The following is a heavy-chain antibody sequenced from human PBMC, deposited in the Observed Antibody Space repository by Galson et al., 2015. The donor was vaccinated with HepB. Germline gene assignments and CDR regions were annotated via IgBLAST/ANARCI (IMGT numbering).Heavy chain of an antibody. CDR2: ISYDGSNK. D-gene: IGHD3/OR15-3a*01. CDR3: ARDEGGTGVLDY. Sequence: SLRLSCAASGFTFSSNAMHWVRQAPGKGLEWVAVISYDGSNKYYADSVKGRFTISRDNSKNTLYLQMNSLRAEDTAVYYCARDEGGTGVLDYWGQGTLVTVSS. J-gene: IGHJ4*02. V-gene: IGHV3-30-3*01. CDR1: GFTFSSNA.